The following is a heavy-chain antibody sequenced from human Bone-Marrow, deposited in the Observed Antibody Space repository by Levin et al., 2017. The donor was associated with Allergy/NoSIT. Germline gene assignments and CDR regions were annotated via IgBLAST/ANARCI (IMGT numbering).Heavy chain of an antibody. J-gene: IGHJ3*01. Sequence: GGSLRLSCTASGFTFSDYAMTWVRQAPGEGLEWVSTIKNSGAITYYADSVKGRFTISRDNSRNTMFLQMNSLRAEDTAVYYCAKAPYGDYVAFDVWGQGTVVTVSS. CDR2: IKNSGAIT. CDR1: GFTFSDYA. CDR3: AKAPYGDYVAFDV. V-gene: IGHV3-23*01. D-gene: IGHD4-17*01.